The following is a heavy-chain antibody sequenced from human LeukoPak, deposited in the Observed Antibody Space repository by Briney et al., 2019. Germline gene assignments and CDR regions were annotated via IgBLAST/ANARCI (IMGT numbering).Heavy chain of an antibody. D-gene: IGHD2-21*02. CDR2: IRGSGGST. V-gene: IGHV3-23*01. Sequence: AGSLRLSCAASGFAFSSYAMTWVRQAPGKGLEWVSSIRGSGGSTYYADSVKGRLTVSTDNSKIMVYLQMSSLRAEETAVYYCARLGVTYSFDYWGQGALVTVSS. CDR3: ARLGVTYSFDY. CDR1: GFAFSSYA. J-gene: IGHJ4*02.